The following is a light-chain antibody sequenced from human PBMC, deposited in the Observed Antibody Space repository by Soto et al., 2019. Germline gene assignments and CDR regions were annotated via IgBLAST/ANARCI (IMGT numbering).Light chain of an antibody. V-gene: IGLV1-40*01. J-gene: IGLJ2*01. CDR3: QSYDSSLSGVV. Sequence: QSVLTQPPSVSGAPGQRVTISCTGSSSNIGAGYDVHWYQQLPGTAPKLLIYGNSNRPSGVPDQFSGPKSGTSASLVITGLQAEDEADYYCQSYDSSLSGVVFGGGTKVTVL. CDR2: GNS. CDR1: SSNIGAGYD.